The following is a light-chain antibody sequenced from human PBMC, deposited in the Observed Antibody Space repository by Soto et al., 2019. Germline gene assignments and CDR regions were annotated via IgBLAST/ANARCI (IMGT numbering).Light chain of an antibody. CDR3: QQYNIYWT. CDR1: QSISSW. Sequence: DIRMTQPPSTLSASVGDRLTIPCRASQSISSWLAWYQQKPGKAPKLLIYDVSSLQSGVPSRFSGSGSGTEFTLTISSLQPDDFATYYCQQYNIYWTFGQGTKVDIK. CDR2: DVS. V-gene: IGKV1-5*01. J-gene: IGKJ1*01.